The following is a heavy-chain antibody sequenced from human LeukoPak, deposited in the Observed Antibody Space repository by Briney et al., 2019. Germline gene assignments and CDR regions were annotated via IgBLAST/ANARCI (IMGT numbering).Heavy chain of an antibody. V-gene: IGHV1-46*01. CDR1: GYTFTSYY. CDR2: INPSGGST. D-gene: IGHD5-18*01. Sequence: GASVKVSCKASGYTFTSYYMHWVRQAPGQGLEWMGIINPSGGSTSYAQKFQGRVTITRDTSTSTVYMELSSLSSEDTAVYYCARDAEEDTAMVPLDYWGQGTLVTVSS. J-gene: IGHJ4*02. CDR3: ARDAEEDTAMVPLDY.